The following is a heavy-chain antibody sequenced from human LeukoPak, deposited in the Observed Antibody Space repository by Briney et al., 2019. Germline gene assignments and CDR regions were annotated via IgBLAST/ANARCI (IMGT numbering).Heavy chain of an antibody. CDR3: AKDIGFGITMFRAMDV. J-gene: IGHJ6*03. V-gene: IGHV3-21*04. CDR1: GFTFSSYS. Sequence: GGSLRLSCAASGFTFSSYSMNWVRQAPGKGLEWVSSISSSSSYIYYADSVKGRFTISRDNAKNSLYLQMNSLRAEDTALYYCAKDIGFGITMFRAMDVWGKGTTVTISS. D-gene: IGHD3-10*01. CDR2: ISSSSSYI.